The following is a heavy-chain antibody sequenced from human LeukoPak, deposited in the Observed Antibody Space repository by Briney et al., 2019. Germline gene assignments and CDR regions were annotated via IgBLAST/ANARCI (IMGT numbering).Heavy chain of an antibody. CDR1: GGSISSYY. J-gene: IGHJ4*02. V-gene: IGHV4-4*07. CDR3: GRENSGADSEFDY. D-gene: IGHD1-26*01. Sequence: SETLSLTCTVSGGSISSYYWSWIRQPAGKGLEWIGRIYTSGSTNYNASLKSRVSMSVDTSKNQFSLKLSSVTAADTAVFYCGRENSGADSEFDYWGQGTLVTVSS. CDR2: IYTSGST.